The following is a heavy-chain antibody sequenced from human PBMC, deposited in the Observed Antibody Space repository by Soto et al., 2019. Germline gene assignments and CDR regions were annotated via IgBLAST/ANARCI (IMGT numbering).Heavy chain of an antibody. CDR3: VRGYSDY. D-gene: IGHD1-26*01. CDR1: GFTLSSYW. J-gene: IGHJ4*02. Sequence: EIQLVESGGGLVQPGGSLRLSCAASGFTLSSYWMHWVRQVPGQGLVWVSRINTDGSATNYADSVKGRFTMSRDNARSTMYLQMNSLRAEDTAVYYCVRGYSDYWGQGTLVTVSS. V-gene: IGHV3-74*01. CDR2: INTDGSAT.